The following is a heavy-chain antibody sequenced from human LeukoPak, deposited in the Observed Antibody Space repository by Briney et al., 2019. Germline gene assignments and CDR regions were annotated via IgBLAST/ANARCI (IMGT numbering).Heavy chain of an antibody. V-gene: IGHV3-30-3*01. D-gene: IGHD3-3*01. J-gene: IGHJ4*02. Sequence: PGGSLRLPCAASGFTFNTYAMHWIRQAPGKGLEWVTVTSSAGTNNYYADSVKGRFTISRDNSKNTLYLQMNSLRPEDTAVYYCARDSWGLSGCCDCWGQGTLVTVSS. CDR1: GFTFNTYA. CDR3: ARDSWGLSGCCDC. CDR2: TSSAGTNN.